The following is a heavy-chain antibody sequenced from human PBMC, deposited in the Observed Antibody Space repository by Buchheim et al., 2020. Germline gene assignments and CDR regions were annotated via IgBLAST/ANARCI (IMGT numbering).Heavy chain of an antibody. Sequence: EVQLVESGGGLVQPGGSLRLSCAASGFDFSNSWMHWVRQAPGKGLVWVSHINSDGSTTTYADSVKGRFTITRDNAKNTVYLEMNSLRVEDTAVYYCARDRSYALDDWGQGTT. J-gene: IGHJ6*02. CDR3: ARDRSYALDD. V-gene: IGHV3-74*03. CDR1: GFDFSNSW. CDR2: INSDGSTT.